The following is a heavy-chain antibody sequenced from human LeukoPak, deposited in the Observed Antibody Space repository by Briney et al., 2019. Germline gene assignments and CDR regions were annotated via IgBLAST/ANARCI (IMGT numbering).Heavy chain of an antibody. CDR2: ISYDGSSK. CDR3: AKGTWAAAGTSFDY. D-gene: IGHD6-13*01. Sequence: GRSLRLSWAASGFTFSSYGMHWVRQAPAKGLEWVAVISYDGSSKYYADSVKGRFTISRDNSKNTLYLQMNSLRAEDTAVYYCAKGTWAAAGTSFDYWGQGTLVTVSS. J-gene: IGHJ4*02. CDR1: GFTFSSYG. V-gene: IGHV3-30*18.